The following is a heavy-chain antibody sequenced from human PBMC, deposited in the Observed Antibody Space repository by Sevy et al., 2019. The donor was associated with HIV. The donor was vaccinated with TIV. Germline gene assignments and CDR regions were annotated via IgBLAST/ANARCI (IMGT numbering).Heavy chain of an antibody. V-gene: IGHV3-9*01. CDR1: GFTFDDYA. J-gene: IGHJ6*03. Sequence: SLRLSCAASGFTFDDYAMHWVQQAPGKALEWVSGIGWNTGFIAYADSVMGRFTISRDNAKNSLYLQMNSLRAEDTALYYCVKDMVPRYVYYYMDVWGKGTTVTVSS. D-gene: IGHD5-12*01. CDR3: VKDMVPRYVYYYMDV. CDR2: IGWNTGFI.